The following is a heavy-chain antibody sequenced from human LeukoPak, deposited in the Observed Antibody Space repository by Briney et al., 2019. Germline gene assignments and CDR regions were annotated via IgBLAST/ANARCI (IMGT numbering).Heavy chain of an antibody. D-gene: IGHD5-18*01. CDR1: GLTFSSYA. Sequence: GGSLRLSCAASGLTFSSYAMSWVRQAPGKGLEWVSAISGSGGSTYYADSVKGRFTISRDNSKNTLYLQMNSLRAEDTAVYYCAKDRGYSYGNIDYWGQGTLVTVSS. V-gene: IGHV3-23*01. CDR2: ISGSGGST. J-gene: IGHJ4*02. CDR3: AKDRGYSYGNIDY.